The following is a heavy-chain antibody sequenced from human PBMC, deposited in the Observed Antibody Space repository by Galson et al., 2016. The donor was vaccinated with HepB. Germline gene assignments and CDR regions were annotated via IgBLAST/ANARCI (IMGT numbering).Heavy chain of an antibody. CDR1: GVVITGYY. Sequence: SETLSLTCSLSGVVITGYYLNWIRQTPGKRLEWIGYISDSGSSNYNPSLKSRATISLDVSRSQISLRLSSVTAADTAVYYCARGLSRSAWKSAPVLYWGHGTLVTVSS. V-gene: IGHV4-59*01. CDR2: ISDSGSS. J-gene: IGHJ4*01. D-gene: IGHD1-1*01. CDR3: ARGLSRSAWKSAPVLY.